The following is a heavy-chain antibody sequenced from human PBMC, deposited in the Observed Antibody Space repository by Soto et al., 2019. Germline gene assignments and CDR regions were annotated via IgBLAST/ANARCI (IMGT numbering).Heavy chain of an antibody. CDR1: GYTFTSYG. CDR2: ISAYNGNT. J-gene: IGHJ6*02. Sequence: QVQLVQSGAEVKKPGASVKVSCKASGYTFTSYGISWVRQAPGQGLEWMGWISAYNGNTNYAQKLQGRVTMTTDPSTSTAYMELRSLRSDDTAVYYCARDTYGSGSYSYYYYGMDVWGQGTTVTVSS. D-gene: IGHD3-10*01. CDR3: ARDTYGSGSYSYYYYGMDV. V-gene: IGHV1-18*01.